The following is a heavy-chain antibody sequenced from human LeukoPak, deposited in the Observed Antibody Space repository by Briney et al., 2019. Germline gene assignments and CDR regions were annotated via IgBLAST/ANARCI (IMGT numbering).Heavy chain of an antibody. Sequence: ASVKVSCKPSGYIFTSYGISWVRQAPGQGLEWMAWINPYNGNTNYAQKLRGRVTMTTDTSTGTAYMELRSLTSDDTAVYYCVRDPSGYLYFFDFWGQGTLVTVSS. CDR2: INPYNGNT. CDR3: VRDPSGYLYFFDF. CDR1: GYIFTSYG. D-gene: IGHD3-3*01. V-gene: IGHV1-18*01. J-gene: IGHJ4*02.